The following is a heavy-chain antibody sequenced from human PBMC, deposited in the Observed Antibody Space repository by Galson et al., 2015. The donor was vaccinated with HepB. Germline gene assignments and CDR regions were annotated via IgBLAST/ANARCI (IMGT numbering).Heavy chain of an antibody. Sequence: SVKVSCKASGYTFTSYGISWVRQAPGQGLGWMGWISAYNGNTNYAQKLQGRVTMTTDTSTSTAYMELRSLRSDDTAVYYCAGGYNPGDAFDIWGQGTMVTVSS. CDR2: ISAYNGNT. CDR1: GYTFTSYG. V-gene: IGHV1-18*04. D-gene: IGHD3-22*01. CDR3: AGGYNPGDAFDI. J-gene: IGHJ3*02.